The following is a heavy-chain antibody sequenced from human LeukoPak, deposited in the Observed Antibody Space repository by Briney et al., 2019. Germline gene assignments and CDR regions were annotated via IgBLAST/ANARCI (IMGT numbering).Heavy chain of an antibody. J-gene: IGHJ6*03. CDR2: INPSGGST. Sequence: ASVKVPCKASGYTFTSYYMHWVRQAPGQGLEWMGIINPSGGSTSYAQKFQGRVTMTRDTSTSTVYMELSSLRSEDTAVYYCARAGYSYVSFKGYYSYYMDVWGKGTTVTISS. CDR3: ARAGYSYVSFKGYYSYYMDV. V-gene: IGHV1-46*01. D-gene: IGHD5-18*01. CDR1: GYTFTSYY.